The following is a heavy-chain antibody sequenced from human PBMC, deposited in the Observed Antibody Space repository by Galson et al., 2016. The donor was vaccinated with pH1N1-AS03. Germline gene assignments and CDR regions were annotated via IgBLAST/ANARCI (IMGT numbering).Heavy chain of an antibody. CDR3: ARGQRGSYPTFDS. D-gene: IGHD1-26*01. Sequence: SLRLSCAASGFTFNDHTMHWVRQAPGKGLEWVSGISWNGDKIDYADSVKGRFSTSRDNARNSLYLQMNSLRSEDTALYYCARGQRGSYPTFDSWGQGTRVTVSS. CDR1: GFTFNDHT. CDR2: ISWNGDKI. J-gene: IGHJ4*02. V-gene: IGHV3-9*01.